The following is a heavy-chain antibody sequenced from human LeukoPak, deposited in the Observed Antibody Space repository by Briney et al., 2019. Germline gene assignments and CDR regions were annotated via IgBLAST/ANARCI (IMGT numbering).Heavy chain of an antibody. CDR2: INHSGST. J-gene: IGHJ4*02. CDR3: ARGDGRDGYKGKSDY. CDR1: SGSFSGYY. Sequence: PSETLSLTCAVYSGSFSGYYWSWIRQPPGKGLEWIGEINHSGSTSHNPSLKSRVTISVDTSKNQFSLKLTSVTAADTALYYCARGDGRDGYKGKSDYWGQGTLVTVSS. V-gene: IGHV4-34*01. D-gene: IGHD5-24*01.